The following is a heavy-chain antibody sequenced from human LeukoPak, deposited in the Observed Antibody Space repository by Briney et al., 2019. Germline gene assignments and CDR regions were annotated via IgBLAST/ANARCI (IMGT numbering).Heavy chain of an antibody. V-gene: IGHV3-49*04. Sequence: PGGSLRLSCTASGFTFGDYAMSWVRQAPGKGPEWVGFIRSKAYGGTTEYAASVKGRFTISRDDSKSIAYLQMNSLKTEDTAVYYCTRVEWLREPLFDYWGQGTLVTVSS. CDR1: GFTFGDYA. J-gene: IGHJ4*02. D-gene: IGHD5-12*01. CDR2: IRSKAYGGTT. CDR3: TRVEWLREPLFDY.